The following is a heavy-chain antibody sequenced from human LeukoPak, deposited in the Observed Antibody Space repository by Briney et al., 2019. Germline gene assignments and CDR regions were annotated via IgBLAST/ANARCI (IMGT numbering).Heavy chain of an antibody. V-gene: IGHV3-23*01. CDR2: ISGSGGST. CDR3: AKLFGYYFDY. J-gene: IGHJ4*02. CDR1: GFTFSSSA. D-gene: IGHD2-21*01. Sequence: SGGSLRLSCAASGFTFSSSAMSWVRQVPGKGLEWVSAISGSGGSTYYADSVKGRFTISRDNSKNTLYLQMNSLRAEDTAVYYCAKLFGYYFDYWGQGTLVTVSS.